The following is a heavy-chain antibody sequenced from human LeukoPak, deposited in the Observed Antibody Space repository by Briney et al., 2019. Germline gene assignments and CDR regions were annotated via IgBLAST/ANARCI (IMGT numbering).Heavy chain of an antibody. CDR3: AKLGYCGGGSCSPFDY. CDR2: ISYDGSNK. D-gene: IGHD2-15*01. Sequence: GGSLRLSCAASGFTFSSYGMHWVRQAPGKGLEWVAVISYDGSNKYYADSVKGRFTISRDNSKNTLYLQMNSLRAEDTAVYYCAKLGYCGGGSCSPFDYWGQGTLVTVSS. J-gene: IGHJ4*02. CDR1: GFTFSSYG. V-gene: IGHV3-30*18.